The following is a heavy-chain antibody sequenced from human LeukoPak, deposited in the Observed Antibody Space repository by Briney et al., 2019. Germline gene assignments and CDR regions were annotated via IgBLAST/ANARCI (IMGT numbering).Heavy chain of an antibody. V-gene: IGHV4-59*01. CDR2: IYYSGST. D-gene: IGHD5-18*01. CDR3: ARDHIQLRAFDI. CDR1: GGSISSYY. J-gene: IGHJ4*02. Sequence: SETLSLTCTVSGGSISSYYWSWIRQPPGKGLEWIGYIYYSGSTNYNPSLKSRVTISVDTSKNQFSLKLSSVTAADTAVYYCARDHIQLRAFDIWGQGTRVTVSS.